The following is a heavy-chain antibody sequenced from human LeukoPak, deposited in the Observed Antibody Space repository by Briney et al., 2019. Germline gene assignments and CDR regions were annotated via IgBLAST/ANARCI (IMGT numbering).Heavy chain of an antibody. CDR1: GFTFGDYA. CDR3: TRFSKVPAAMRPNDY. V-gene: IGHV3-49*04. J-gene: IGHJ4*02. Sequence: GGSLRLSCTASGFTFGDYAMSWVRQAPGKGLEWVGFIRSKGYGGTTEYAASVKGRFTISRDDSKSIAYLQMNSLKTEDTAVYYCTRFSKVPAAMRPNDYWGQGTLVTVSS. CDR2: IRSKGYGGTT. D-gene: IGHD2-2*01.